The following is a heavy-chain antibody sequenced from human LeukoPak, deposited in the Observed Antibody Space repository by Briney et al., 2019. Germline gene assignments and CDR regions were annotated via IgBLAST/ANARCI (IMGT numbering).Heavy chain of an antibody. D-gene: IGHD3-3*01. Sequence: PSETLSLTCTVSGGSISSGDYYWSWIRQPPGKGLEWIGYIYYSGSTYYNPSLKSRVTISVGTSKNQFSLKLSSVTAADTAVYYCARGCYDFWSGYSPFDPWGQGTLVTVSS. V-gene: IGHV4-30-4*01. CDR2: IYYSGST. CDR1: GGSISSGDYY. J-gene: IGHJ5*02. CDR3: ARGCYDFWSGYSPFDP.